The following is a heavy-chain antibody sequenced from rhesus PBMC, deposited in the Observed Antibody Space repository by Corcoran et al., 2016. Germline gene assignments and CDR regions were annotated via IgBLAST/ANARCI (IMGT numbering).Heavy chain of an antibody. CDR2: IYGSGGGN. D-gene: IGHD3-3*01. J-gene: IGHJ4*01. CDR1: GGSISDDYY. CDR3: ARRDFWTGSDY. Sequence: QVQLQESGPGLVKPSETLSLTCAVSGGSISDDYYWCWIRQPPGKGLEWIGYIYGSGGGNNYNPALKNRVTISIDTSKNQFSLKLSSVTAADTAGYYCARRDFWTGSDYWGQGVLVTVSS. V-gene: IGHV4-106*01.